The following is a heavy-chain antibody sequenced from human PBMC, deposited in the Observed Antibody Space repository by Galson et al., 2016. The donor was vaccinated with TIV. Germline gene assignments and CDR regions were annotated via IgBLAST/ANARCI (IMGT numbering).Heavy chain of an antibody. D-gene: IGHD3-10*01. CDR1: GYSFTDYW. V-gene: IGHV5-10-1*01. J-gene: IGHJ5*02. Sequence: QSGAEVKKLGESLRISCKTSGYSFTDYWITWVRQMPGKGLEWMGRIDSRDSYTNYSPTFEGHVTISTDKSISTAYLQWTSLKASDSAIYYCARSASAGSGWVDPWGQGTLVTVSS. CDR3: ARSASAGSGWVDP. CDR2: IDSRDSYT.